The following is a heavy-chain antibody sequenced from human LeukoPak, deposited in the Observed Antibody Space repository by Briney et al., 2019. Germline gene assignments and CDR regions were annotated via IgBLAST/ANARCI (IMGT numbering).Heavy chain of an antibody. CDR1: GYTFTSYD. J-gene: IGHJ4*02. D-gene: IGHD6-19*01. Sequence: SVKVSRKASGYTFTSYDINWVRQATGQGLEWMGWMNLNSGNTGYAQKFQGRVTITRNTSISTAYMELSSLRSEDTAVYYCARVVSVAGTRHIAVGVFGYWGQGTLVTDS. CDR2: MNLNSGNT. CDR3: ARVVSVAGTRHIAVGVFGY. V-gene: IGHV1-8*03.